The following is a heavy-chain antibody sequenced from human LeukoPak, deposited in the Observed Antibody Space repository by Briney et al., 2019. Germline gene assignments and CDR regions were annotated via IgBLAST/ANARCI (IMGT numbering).Heavy chain of an antibody. Sequence: GASVKVSCKASGYIFTGYYMHWVRQAPGQGLEWMGWINPNSGGTNYAQKFQGRVTMTRDTSISTAYMELSRLRSDDTAVYYCARVGCSSTSCYEYFQHWGQGTLVTVSS. CDR3: ARVGCSSTSCYEYFQH. D-gene: IGHD2-2*01. V-gene: IGHV1-2*02. CDR1: GYIFTGYY. J-gene: IGHJ1*01. CDR2: INPNSGGT.